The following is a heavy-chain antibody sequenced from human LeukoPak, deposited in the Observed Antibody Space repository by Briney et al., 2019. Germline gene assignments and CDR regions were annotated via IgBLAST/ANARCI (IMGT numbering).Heavy chain of an antibody. D-gene: IGHD1-1*01. CDR2: INPNNGGT. Sequence: GASVKVSCKAFGYTITGYYIHWVRQAPGQGLEWMGWINPNNGGTNSAQKFQGRVTMTRDTSIGTAYMELNRLTCDDTAVYYCGRDRHWNQGNFDYWGQGTLVSVSS. CDR1: GYTITGYY. CDR3: GRDRHWNQGNFDY. J-gene: IGHJ4*02. V-gene: IGHV1-2*02.